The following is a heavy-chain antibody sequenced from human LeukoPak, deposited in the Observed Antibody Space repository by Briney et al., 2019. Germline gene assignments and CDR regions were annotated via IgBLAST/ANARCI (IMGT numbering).Heavy chain of an antibody. J-gene: IGHJ4*02. CDR2: INPDSGVT. D-gene: IGHD3-10*01. V-gene: IGHV1-2*02. CDR1: GYTFTDYY. CDR3: ARLPFGSVRYGPL. Sequence: ASVKVSCKASGYTFTDYYMHWVRQAPGQGLEWMGWINPDSGVTNYPQKFQGRVTMTRDTSSSTAYMELIRLRSDDTAVYYCARLPFGSVRYGPLWGQGTLVTVSS.